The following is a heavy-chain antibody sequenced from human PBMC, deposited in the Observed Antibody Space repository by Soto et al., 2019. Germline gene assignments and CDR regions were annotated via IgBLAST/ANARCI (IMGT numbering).Heavy chain of an antibody. J-gene: IGHJ6*02. CDR2: IYPGDSDT. CDR1: GYSFTSYW. D-gene: IGHD3-3*01. V-gene: IGHV5-51*01. CDR3: ARSWRYAFWCCYLDRRPSDV. Sequence: PVESLMISYKASGYSFTSYWIGWVRQMPGKGPQWMGIIYPGDSDTRYIPSFQGQVTISADKSISTAYMELRSLRSDDTAVYYCARSWRYAFWCCYLDRRPSDVWGQGTTVTDSS.